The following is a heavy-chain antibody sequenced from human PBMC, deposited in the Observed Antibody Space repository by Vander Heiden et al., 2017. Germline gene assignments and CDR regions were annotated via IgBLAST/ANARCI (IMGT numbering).Heavy chain of an antibody. J-gene: IGHJ4*02. V-gene: IGHV4-31*03. D-gene: IGHD3-10*01. CDR1: GGSISSGGYY. Sequence: QVHLQESGPGLAKPSQTLSLTCTVSGGSISSGGYYWSWIRQHPGKGLEWIGYIYYSGSTYYNPSLKSRVTISVDTSKNQFSLKLSSVTAADTAVYYCARQPMVRGVRKIYYFDYWGQGTLVTVSS. CDR2: IYYSGST. CDR3: ARQPMVRGVRKIYYFDY.